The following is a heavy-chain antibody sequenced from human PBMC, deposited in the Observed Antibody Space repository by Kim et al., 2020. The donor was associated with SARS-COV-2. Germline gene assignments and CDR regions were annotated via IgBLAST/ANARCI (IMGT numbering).Heavy chain of an antibody. CDR2: ISGSGGST. V-gene: IGHV3-23*01. CDR3: AKDGGDGEGWFGELSAFDI. CDR1: GFTFSSYA. Sequence: GGSLRLSCAASGFTFSSYAMSWVRQAPGKGLEWVSAISGSGGSTYYADSVKGRFTISRDNSKNTLYLQMNSLRAEDTAVYYCAKDGGDGEGWFGELSAFDIWGQGTMVTVSS. D-gene: IGHD3-10*01. J-gene: IGHJ3*02.